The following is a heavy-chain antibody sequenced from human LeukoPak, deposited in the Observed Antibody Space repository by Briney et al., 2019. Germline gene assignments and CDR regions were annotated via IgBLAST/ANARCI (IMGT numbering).Heavy chain of an antibody. J-gene: IGHJ5*02. V-gene: IGHV1-2*02. CDR2: INPNSGGT. D-gene: IGHD2-2*02. CDR1: GYTFTGYY. CDR3: ARDGDCSSTSCYTWFDP. Sequence: ASVKVSCKASGYTFTGYYIHWVRQAPGQGLEWMGWINPNSGGTSYAQKFQGRVTMTRDTSISTAYMELSRLRSDDTAVYYCARDGDCSSTSCYTWFDPWGQGTLVTVSS.